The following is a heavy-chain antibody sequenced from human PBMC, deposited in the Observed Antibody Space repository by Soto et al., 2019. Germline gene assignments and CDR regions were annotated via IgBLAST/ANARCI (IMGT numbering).Heavy chain of an antibody. CDR1: GFTFSDYY. Sequence: ESGGGLVKPGGSLRLSCAASGFTFSDYYMSWIRQAPGKGLEWVSYISSSGSTLYYADSVKGRFTISRDNAKNSLYLQMNSLRAEDTAVYYCAFRAVGAVPAARRVHPWGQGTLVTVSS. CDR3: AFRAVGAVPAARRVHP. J-gene: IGHJ5*02. CDR2: ISSSGSTL. V-gene: IGHV3-11*01. D-gene: IGHD2-2*01.